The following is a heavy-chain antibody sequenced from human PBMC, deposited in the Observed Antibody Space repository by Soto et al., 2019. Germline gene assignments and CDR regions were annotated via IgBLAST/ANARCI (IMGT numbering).Heavy chain of an antibody. V-gene: IGHV1-2*02. J-gene: IGHJ6*02. Sequence: ASVKVSGKASGYTFTDHYTHWVRPAPGQGLEWMGWINPISGETDYAQKFQGRVIMTRDTSILTAYMDLIRRKSDDTAVYYCARVRLSPYGVDVWGQGTTVTV. CDR3: ARVRLSPYGVDV. CDR2: INPISGET. CDR1: GYTFTDHY.